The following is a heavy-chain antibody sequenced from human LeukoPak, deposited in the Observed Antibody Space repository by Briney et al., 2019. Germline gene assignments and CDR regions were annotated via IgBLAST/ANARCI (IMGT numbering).Heavy chain of an antibody. CDR1: GFTFSSYA. CDR3: ARDRFGTEKYDFWSGYFRAYYYYGMDV. V-gene: IGHV3-30-3*01. J-gene: IGHJ6*02. Sequence: GRSLRLSCAASGFTFSSYAMHWVRQAPGKGLEWVAVISYDGSNKYYADSVKGRFTISRDNSKNTLYLQMNSLRAEDTAVYYCARDRFGTEKYDFWSGYFRAYYYYGMDVWGQGTTVTVSS. CDR2: ISYDGSNK. D-gene: IGHD3-3*01.